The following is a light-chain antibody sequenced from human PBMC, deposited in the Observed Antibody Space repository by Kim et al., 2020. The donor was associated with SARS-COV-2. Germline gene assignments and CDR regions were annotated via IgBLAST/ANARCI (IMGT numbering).Light chain of an antibody. Sequence: QRVSISCSGSSSNIGSNYVYWYQQLPGTAPKLLIYRNYERPPGVPDRFSASKSGTSTSLAISGLRSEDEAEYYCAAWDDGQSGDWVFGGGTQLTVL. V-gene: IGLV1-47*01. J-gene: IGLJ3*02. CDR2: RNY. CDR3: AAWDDGQSGDWV. CDR1: SSNIGSNY.